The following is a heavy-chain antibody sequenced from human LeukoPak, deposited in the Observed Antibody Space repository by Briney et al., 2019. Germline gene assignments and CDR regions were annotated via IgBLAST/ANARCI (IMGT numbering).Heavy chain of an antibody. D-gene: IGHD3-22*01. CDR2: ISGGARDT. Sequence: PGGTLRLSCAASGFTFTSYAMTWVRQAPGKGLEWVSGISGGARDTYYADSVKGRFTISRDYSKNTLYLQMNTLRAEDTAVYYCAKGLLKRYYDSSGLNFDYWGQGTLVTVSS. J-gene: IGHJ4*02. CDR3: AKGLLKRYYDSSGLNFDY. V-gene: IGHV3-23*01. CDR1: GFTFTSYA.